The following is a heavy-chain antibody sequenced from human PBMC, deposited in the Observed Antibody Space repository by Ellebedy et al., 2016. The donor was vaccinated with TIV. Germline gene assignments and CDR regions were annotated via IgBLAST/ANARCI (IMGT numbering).Heavy chain of an antibody. Sequence: PGGSLRLSCAASGFTFSSYALHWVRQAPGKGLHWVAVIGNTGTARFYADSVKGRFTISSDNSKNTVYLQMDSLRTEDTALYFCARENYFDSGILDALDVWGQGAMVTVSS. CDR3: ARENYFDSGILDALDV. J-gene: IGHJ3*01. D-gene: IGHD3-10*01. CDR2: IGNTGTAR. V-gene: IGHV3-30*01. CDR1: GFTFSSYA.